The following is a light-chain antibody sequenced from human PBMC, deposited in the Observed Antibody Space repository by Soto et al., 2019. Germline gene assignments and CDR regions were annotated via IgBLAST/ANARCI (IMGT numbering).Light chain of an antibody. V-gene: IGKV3-11*01. CDR3: QQRSNWPVT. CDR1: QSVSSY. CDR2: DAS. Sequence: EIVLTQSPATLSWSPGEGATLSCRASQSVSSYLAWYQQKPGQAPRLLIYDASNRASCIPARFSGSGSGTDFTLIFSSLEPEDFAVYYRQQRSNWPVTFGLGTKVEV. J-gene: IGKJ1*01.